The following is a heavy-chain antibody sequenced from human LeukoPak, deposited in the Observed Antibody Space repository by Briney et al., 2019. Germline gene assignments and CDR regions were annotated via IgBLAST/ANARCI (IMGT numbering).Heavy chain of an antibody. CDR2: ISSSGSTI. Sequence: GGSLRLSCAASGFTFSSYEMNWVRQAPGKGLEWVSYISSSGSTIYYADSVKGRFTISRDNAKNSLYLQMNSLRAEDTAVYYCARFIYGEPSFDYWGQGTLVTVSS. V-gene: IGHV3-48*03. CDR3: ARFIYGEPSFDY. D-gene: IGHD4-17*01. CDR1: GFTFSSYE. J-gene: IGHJ4*02.